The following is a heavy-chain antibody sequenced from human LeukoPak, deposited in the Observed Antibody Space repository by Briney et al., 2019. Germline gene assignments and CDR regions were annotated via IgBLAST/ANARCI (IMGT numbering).Heavy chain of an antibody. CDR1: GYSFTSYW. V-gene: IGHV5-51*01. CDR2: IYPGDSDT. D-gene: IGHD2-15*01. CDR3: ARIVVMVVAATPLRVRAFDI. J-gene: IGHJ3*02. Sequence: GESLKISCKGSGYSFTSYWIGWVRQMPGKGLEWVGIIYPGDSDTRYSPSFQGQVTISADKSISTAYLQWSSLKASDTAMYYCARIVVMVVAATPLRVRAFDIWGQGTMVTVSS.